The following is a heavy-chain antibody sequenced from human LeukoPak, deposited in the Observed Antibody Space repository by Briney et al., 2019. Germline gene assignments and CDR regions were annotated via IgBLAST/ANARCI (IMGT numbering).Heavy chain of an antibody. CDR2: IYYSGST. Sequence: SETLSLTCTVSGGSISSGDYYWSWIRQPPGKGLEWIGYIYYSGSTYYNPSLKSRVTISVDTSKNQFSLKLSSVTAADTAVYYCARGKSGSYYVADYWGQGTLVTVSS. V-gene: IGHV4-30-4*01. D-gene: IGHD1-26*01. CDR3: ARGKSGSYYVADY. J-gene: IGHJ4*02. CDR1: GGSISSGDYY.